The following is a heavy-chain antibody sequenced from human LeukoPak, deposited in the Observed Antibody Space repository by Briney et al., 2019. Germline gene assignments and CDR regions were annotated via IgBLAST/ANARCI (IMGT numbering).Heavy chain of an antibody. V-gene: IGHV5-51*01. CDR2: IYPGDSDT. J-gene: IGHJ4*02. CDR1: GYSFTSYW. D-gene: IGHD6-19*01. Sequence: GESLKISCKGSGYSFTSYWIGWVRQLPGKGLEWMGIIYPGDSDTRYSPSFQGQITISADKSISTAYLQWSSLRASDTVMYYCASQPSYSSGWYEGYYWGQGTLVTVSS. CDR3: ASQPSYSSGWYEGYY.